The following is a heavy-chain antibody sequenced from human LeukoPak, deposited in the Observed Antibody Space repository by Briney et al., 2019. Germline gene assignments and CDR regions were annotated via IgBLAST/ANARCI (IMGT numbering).Heavy chain of an antibody. CDR3: ARAGYYGSGSLDY. CDR2: IYYSGST. V-gene: IGHV4-59*11. J-gene: IGHJ4*02. Sequence: SETLSLTCTVSGGSISSHYWSWIRKPPGKGLEWIGYIYYSGSTNYNPSLKSRVTISVDRSNNQFSLKLSSVTAADTAVYYCARAGYYGSGSLDYWGQGTLVTVSS. D-gene: IGHD3-10*01. CDR1: GGSISSHY.